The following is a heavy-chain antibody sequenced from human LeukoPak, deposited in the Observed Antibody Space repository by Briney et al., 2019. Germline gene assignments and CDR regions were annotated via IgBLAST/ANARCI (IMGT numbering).Heavy chain of an antibody. D-gene: IGHD6-13*01. CDR1: GVTVSSNY. CDR3: ARDRDSSSHFGY. CDR2: IYSSGAT. J-gene: IGHJ4*02. V-gene: IGHV3-66*01. Sequence: GGSLRLSCAASGVTVSSNYMSWVRQAPGKGLVWVSVIYSSGATFYADSVKGRFTISRDNSKNTLYLQMNSLRAEDTAVYYCARDRDSSSHFGYWGQGTLVTVSS.